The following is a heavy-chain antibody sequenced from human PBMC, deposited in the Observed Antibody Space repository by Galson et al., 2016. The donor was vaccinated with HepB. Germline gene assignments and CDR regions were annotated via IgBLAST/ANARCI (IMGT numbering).Heavy chain of an antibody. CDR1: GFTFNSYW. J-gene: IGHJ4*02. V-gene: IGHV3-7*01. Sequence: SLRLSCAASGFTFNSYWMSWVRQAPGKGLECVAYIKEDGSEKYHVDSVKGRFTISRDNAKNSLYLQMNSLRDEDTAVYYCARAGSSWYFDYWGQGTLVTVSS. D-gene: IGHD6-13*01. CDR3: ARAGSSWYFDY. CDR2: IKEDGSEK.